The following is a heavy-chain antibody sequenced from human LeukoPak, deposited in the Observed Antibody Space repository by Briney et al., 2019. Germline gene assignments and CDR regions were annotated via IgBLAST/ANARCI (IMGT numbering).Heavy chain of an antibody. CDR2: ISAYNGNT. D-gene: IGHD3-22*01. J-gene: IGHJ4*02. V-gene: IGHV1-18*01. CDR1: GYTFTSYG. Sequence: ASVKVSCKXSGYTFTSYGISWVRQAPGQGLEWMGWISAYNGNTNYSQKLQGRVTMTTDTSTSTAYMELRSLRSDDTAVYYCARAFDSSGYYYYYFDYWGQGTLVTVSS. CDR3: ARAFDSSGYYYYYFDY.